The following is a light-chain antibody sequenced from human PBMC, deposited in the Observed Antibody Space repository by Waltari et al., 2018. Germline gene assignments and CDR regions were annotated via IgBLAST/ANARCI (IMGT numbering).Light chain of an antibody. CDR1: SGDVGRYNY. J-gene: IGLJ2*01. Sequence: QTALPQPPSASGSPGPSVTIPCTRTSGDVGRYNYVSWYQQYPGKAPKLLIYDVNDRPSGVPARFSGSKSDNTASLTVSGLQDEDEADYYCSSYAGSSNFVVFGGGTKVTVL. CDR3: SSYAGSSNFVV. CDR2: DVN. V-gene: IGLV2-8*01.